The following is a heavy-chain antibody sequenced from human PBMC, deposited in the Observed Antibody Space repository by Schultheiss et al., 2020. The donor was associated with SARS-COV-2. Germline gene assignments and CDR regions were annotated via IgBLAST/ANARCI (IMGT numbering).Heavy chain of an antibody. D-gene: IGHD3-10*01. CDR3: AKGGGVLLWFGELLFDY. J-gene: IGHJ4*02. Sequence: GGSLRLSCAASGFTFSDYGMHWVRQAPGKGLEWVAVISYDGSNKYYADSVKGRFTISRDNSKNTLYLEMNSLRAEDTAVYYCAKGGGVLLWFGELLFDYWGQGTLVTVSS. CDR2: ISYDGSNK. CDR1: GFTFSDYG. V-gene: IGHV3-30*18.